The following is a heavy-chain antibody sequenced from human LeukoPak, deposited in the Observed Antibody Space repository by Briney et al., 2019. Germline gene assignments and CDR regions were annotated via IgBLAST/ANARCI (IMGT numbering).Heavy chain of an antibody. V-gene: IGHV3-21*01. Sequence: GGSLRLSSAASGFTFSSYSMNWVRQAPGKGLEWVSSISSSSSYIYYADSVKGRFTISRDDAKNSLYLQMNSLRAEDTAVYYCARVPTRGDYRLDYWGQGTLVTVSS. CDR1: GFTFSSYS. D-gene: IGHD4-17*01. J-gene: IGHJ4*02. CDR3: ARVPTRGDYRLDY. CDR2: ISSSSSYI.